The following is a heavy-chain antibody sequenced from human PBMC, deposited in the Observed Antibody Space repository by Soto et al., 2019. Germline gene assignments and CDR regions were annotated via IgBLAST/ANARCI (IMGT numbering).Heavy chain of an antibody. CDR3: VRVGSGSYSWRDP. J-gene: IGHJ5*02. CDR1: GFTFSTYW. D-gene: IGHD1-26*01. CDR2: INTDGGTT. V-gene: IGHV3-74*01. Sequence: EVQLEESGGDLAQPGGSLRLSCAASGFTFSTYWMHWVRQAPGKGLVWVSRINTDGGTTTYAESVKGRFTISRDNARKTLYLQMNSLRPEDTALYYCVRVGSGSYSWRDPWGQGTLVTVSS.